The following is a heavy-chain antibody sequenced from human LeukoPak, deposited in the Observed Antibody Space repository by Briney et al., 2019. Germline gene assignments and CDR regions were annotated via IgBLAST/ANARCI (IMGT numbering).Heavy chain of an antibody. CDR3: TQIYYDFWNGQGGFDY. J-gene: IGHJ4*02. V-gene: IGHV3-7*01. CDR2: IKHDGSEK. CDR1: GFTFSSYW. Sequence: PGGSLRLSCAASGFTFSSYWMNWVRQAPGKGLEWVANIKHDGSEKYYVDSVKGRFTISRDNAKNSLYLQMNSLRAEDTAVYYCTQIYYDFWNGQGGFDYWGQGTLVTVSS. D-gene: IGHD3-3*01.